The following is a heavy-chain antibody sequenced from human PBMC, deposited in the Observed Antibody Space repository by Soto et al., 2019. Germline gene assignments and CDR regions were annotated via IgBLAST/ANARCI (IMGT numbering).Heavy chain of an antibody. V-gene: IGHV3-33*01. CDR2: IWYDGSNK. CDR1: GFTFSSYG. D-gene: IGHD2-15*01. Sequence: QVQLVESGGGVVQPGRSLRLSCAASGFTFSSYGMHWVRQAPGKGLEWVAVIWYDGSNKYYADSVKGRFTISRDNSKNTLYLQMNCLRAEDTAVYYCARDSMVAALFDYWGQGTLVTVSS. J-gene: IGHJ4*02. CDR3: ARDSMVAALFDY.